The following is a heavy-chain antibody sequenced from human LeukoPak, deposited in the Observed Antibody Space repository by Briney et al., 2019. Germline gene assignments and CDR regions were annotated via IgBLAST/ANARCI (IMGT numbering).Heavy chain of an antibody. CDR3: ARADRSGTYNFDY. CDR1: GFTFSSYS. D-gene: IGHD1-26*01. Sequence: AGGSLRLSCAASGFTFSSYSMNWVRQAPGKGLEWVSYISGTSRTIYYADSVKGRFTISRDNAKNSLSPQMNSLRDEDTAVYYCARADRSGTYNFDYWGQGTLVTVSS. J-gene: IGHJ4*02. CDR2: ISGTSRTI. V-gene: IGHV3-48*02.